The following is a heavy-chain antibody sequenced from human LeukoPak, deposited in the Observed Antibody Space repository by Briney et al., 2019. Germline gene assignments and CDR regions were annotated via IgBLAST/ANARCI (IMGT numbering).Heavy chain of an antibody. D-gene: IGHD1-26*01. J-gene: IGHJ6*03. CDR1: GGSISGYY. CDR2: IYYSGSTSYNPSP. CDR3: ARALWGHGSYFLGYMDV. Sequence: KPSETLSLTCTVSGGSISGYYWSWIRQPPGKGLEWIGYIYYSGSTSYNPSPNYNPSLKSRVTISVDTSKIQVSLKLTSVTAADTAVYYCARALWGHGSYFLGYMDVWGKGTTVTVSS. V-gene: IGHV4-59*01.